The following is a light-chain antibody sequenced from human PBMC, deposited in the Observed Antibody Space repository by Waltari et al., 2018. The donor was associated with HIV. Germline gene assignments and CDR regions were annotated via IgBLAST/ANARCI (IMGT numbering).Light chain of an antibody. J-gene: IGLJ2*01. CDR3: QAWDSSTAV. Sequence: SYELTQPPSVSVSPGQTASITCSGDNLGDRYDCWYYQKPGQSPVLVIYQDTKRPSGIPERFSGSNSGNTATLTISGTQAMDEADYYCQAWDSSTAVFGGGTKLTVL. CDR1: NLGDRY. CDR2: QDT. V-gene: IGLV3-1*01.